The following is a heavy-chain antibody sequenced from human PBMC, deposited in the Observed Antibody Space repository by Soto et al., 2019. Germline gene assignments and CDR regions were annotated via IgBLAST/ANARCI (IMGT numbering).Heavy chain of an antibody. CDR1: GGSIANNNYF. D-gene: IGHD2-15*01. V-gene: IGHV4-39*01. J-gene: IGHJ4*02. CDR3: AKVVVGATSHSDFDS. CDR2: AAYSGGT. Sequence: QLQLQESGPGLVRPSETLSLTCTVSGGSIANNNYFWGWVRQPPGKGLEWIGSAAYSGGTDKNPFLKSRVTVSVDTSKNQSSLKLTAVTAADTAVYYCAKVVVGATSHSDFDSWGQGTLVTVSS.